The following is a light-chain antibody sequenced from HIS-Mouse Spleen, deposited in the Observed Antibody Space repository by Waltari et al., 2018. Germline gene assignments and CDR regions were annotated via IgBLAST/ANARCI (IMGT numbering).Light chain of an antibody. CDR2: EGS. Sequence: QSALTQPASVSGSPVQSFTISCTGTSSDVGSDNLFSWYQQHPGKAPKLMIYEGSKRPSGVSNRFSGSKSGNTASLTISGLQAEDEADYYCCSYAGSSTYWVFGGGTKLTVL. CDR1: SSDVGSDNL. J-gene: IGLJ3*02. CDR3: CSYAGSSTYWV. V-gene: IGLV2-23*01.